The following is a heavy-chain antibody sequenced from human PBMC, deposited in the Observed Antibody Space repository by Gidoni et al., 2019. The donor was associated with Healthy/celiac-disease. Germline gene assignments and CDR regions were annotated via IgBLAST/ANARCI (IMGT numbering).Heavy chain of an antibody. Sequence: EVQLVQSGAEVKKPVESLRISCKGSGYSFTSYWISWVRQMPGKGLEWMGRIDPSESYTNYSPSFQGHVTISADKSISTAYLQWSSLKASDTAMYYCARQRGPSGWYSPWGQGTLVTVSS. J-gene: IGHJ5*02. D-gene: IGHD6-19*01. CDR3: ARQRGPSGWYSP. CDR2: IDPSESYT. CDR1: GYSFTSYW. V-gene: IGHV5-10-1*03.